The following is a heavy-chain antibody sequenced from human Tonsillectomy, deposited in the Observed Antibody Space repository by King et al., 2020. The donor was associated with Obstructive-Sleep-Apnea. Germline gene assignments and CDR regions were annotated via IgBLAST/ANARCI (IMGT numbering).Heavy chain of an antibody. CDR3: ARDGAMAGPDAFDI. J-gene: IGHJ3*02. D-gene: IGHD6-19*01. V-gene: IGHV4-39*07. Sequence: QLQESGPGLVKPSETLSLTCTVSGGSISSSSYYWGWIRQPPGKGLEWIGSIYYSGSTYYNPSLNSRVTISVDTSKNQFSLKLSSVTAADTAVYYCARDGAMAGPDAFDIWGQGTMVTVSS. CDR1: GGSISSSSYY. CDR2: IYYSGST.